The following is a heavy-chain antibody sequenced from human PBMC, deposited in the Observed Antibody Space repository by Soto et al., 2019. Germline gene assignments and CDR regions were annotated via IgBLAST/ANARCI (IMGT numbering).Heavy chain of an antibody. V-gene: IGHV3-7*01. J-gene: IGHJ4*02. D-gene: IGHD6-6*01. CDR1: GFTFSSYW. CDR2: IKEDGSEK. Sequence: EVQLVESGGGLVQPGGSLRLSCAASGFTFSSYWMSWVRQAPGKGLEWVANIKEDGSEKYYVDSVKGRFTISRDNAKNSLYLQMNSLRAEDTAVYYCASDRGMYSTSSLDYWGQGTLVTVSS. CDR3: ASDRGMYSTSSLDY.